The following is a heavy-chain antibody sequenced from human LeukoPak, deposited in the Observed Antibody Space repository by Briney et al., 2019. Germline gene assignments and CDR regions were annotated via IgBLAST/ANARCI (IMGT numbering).Heavy chain of an antibody. V-gene: IGHV3-64*01. J-gene: IGHJ3*02. CDR3: ARGTDLPDAFDI. Sequence: GGSLRLSCAASGFTFSSYAMHWVRQAPGKGLEYVSAISSNGGSTYYANSVKGRFTISRDNSKNTLYLQMGSLRAEDMAVYYCARGTDLPDAFDIWGQGTMVTVSS. CDR1: GFTFSSYA. CDR2: ISSNGGST.